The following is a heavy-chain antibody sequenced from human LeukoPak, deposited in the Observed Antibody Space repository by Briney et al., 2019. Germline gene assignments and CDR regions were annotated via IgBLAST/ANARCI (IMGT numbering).Heavy chain of an antibody. CDR1: GGSISSGGYS. V-gene: IGHV4-30-2*01. D-gene: IGHD5-12*01. CDR2: IYHSGST. Sequence: PSETLSLTCAVSGGSISSGGYSWSWIRQPPGKGLEWIGYIYHSGSTYYNPSLKSRVTISVDRSKNQFSLKLSSVTAADTAVYYCARVNSGYEMYYFDYWGQGTLVTVSS. CDR3: ARVNSGYEMYYFDY. J-gene: IGHJ4*02.